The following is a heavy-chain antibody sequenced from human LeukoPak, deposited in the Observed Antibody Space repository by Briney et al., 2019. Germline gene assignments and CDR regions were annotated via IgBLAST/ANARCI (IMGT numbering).Heavy chain of an antibody. CDR3: ARPPLEDYYDSSGYSLGY. CDR1: GFTFSSYA. Sequence: GRSLRLSCAASGFTFSSYAMRWVRQAPGKGPEWVAVISYDGSNKYYADSVKGRFTISRDNSKNTLYLQMNSLRAEDTAVYYCARPPLEDYYDSSGYSLGYWGQGTLVTVSS. J-gene: IGHJ4*02. V-gene: IGHV3-30-3*01. CDR2: ISYDGSNK. D-gene: IGHD3-22*01.